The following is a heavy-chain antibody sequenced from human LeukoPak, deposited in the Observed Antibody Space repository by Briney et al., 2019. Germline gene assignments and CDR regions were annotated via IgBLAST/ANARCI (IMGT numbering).Heavy chain of an antibody. Sequence: PSETLSLTCTVSGYSISSGYYWGWIRQPPGKGLEWIGSIYHSGSTYYNPSLKSRVTISVDTSKNQFSLKLSSVTAADTAVYYCASGIAVAGTAGYWGQGTLVTVSS. J-gene: IGHJ4*02. CDR2: IYHSGST. CDR3: ASGIAVAGTAGY. D-gene: IGHD6-19*01. CDR1: GYSISSGYY. V-gene: IGHV4-38-2*02.